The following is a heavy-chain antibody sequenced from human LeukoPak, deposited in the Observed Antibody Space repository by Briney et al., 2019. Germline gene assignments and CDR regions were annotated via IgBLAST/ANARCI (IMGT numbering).Heavy chain of an antibody. J-gene: IGHJ6*02. CDR2: IIPIFGTA. D-gene: IGHD2-2*01. CDR1: GGTFSSYA. V-gene: IGHV1-69*13. Sequence: SVKVSCKASGGTFSSYAISWVRQALGQGLEWMGGIIPIFGTANYAQKFQGRVTITADESTSTAYMELSSLRSEDTAVYYCASVVPAAIYYGMDVWGQGTTVTVSS. CDR3: ASVVPAAIYYGMDV.